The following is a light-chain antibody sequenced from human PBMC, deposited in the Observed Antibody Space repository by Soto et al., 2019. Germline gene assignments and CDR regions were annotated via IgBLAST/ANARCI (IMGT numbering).Light chain of an antibody. Sequence: QSVLTQPPSVTGAPGQRVTISCTGNNSNIGAGSGVNWYQQFPDKAPKLLIYANTHRPSGVPDRFSGSKSGTSASLAITGLQAEDEADYYCQSYDSSLSGSVFGTGTKLTVL. CDR3: QSYDSSLSGSV. CDR2: ANT. V-gene: IGLV1-40*01. CDR1: NSNIGAGSG. J-gene: IGLJ1*01.